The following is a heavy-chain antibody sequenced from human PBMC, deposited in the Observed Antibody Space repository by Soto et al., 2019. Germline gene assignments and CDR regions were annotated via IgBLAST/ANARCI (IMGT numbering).Heavy chain of an antibody. CDR1: GYTFTSYG. J-gene: IGHJ6*02. CDR3: ARELRKQQLVYYYYGMDV. Sequence: ASVKVSCKASGYTFTSYGISWVRQAPGQGLEWMGWISAYNGNTNYAQKLQGRVTMTTDTSTSTAYMELRSLRSDDTAVYYCARELRKQQLVYYYYGMDVWGQGTTVTVPS. V-gene: IGHV1-18*01. D-gene: IGHD6-13*01. CDR2: ISAYNGNT.